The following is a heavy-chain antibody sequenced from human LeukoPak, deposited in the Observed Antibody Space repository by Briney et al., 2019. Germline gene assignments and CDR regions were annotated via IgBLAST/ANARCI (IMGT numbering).Heavy chain of an antibody. J-gene: IGHJ6*03. CDR1: GYTFTGYY. Sequence: ASVKVSCKASGYTFTGYYIHWVRQAPGQGLEWMGWINPSSGGAKYAQNFQGRVIMTTDTSVSTAYMELSSLRSDDTAVYYCARSSPPTYYHFYYYMDVWGEGSTVTVSS. D-gene: IGHD6-13*01. CDR2: INPSSGGA. V-gene: IGHV1-2*02. CDR3: ARSSPPTYYHFYYYMDV.